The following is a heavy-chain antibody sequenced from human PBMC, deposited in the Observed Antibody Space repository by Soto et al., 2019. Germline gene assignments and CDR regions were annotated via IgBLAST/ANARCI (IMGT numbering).Heavy chain of an antibody. Sequence: SPTLSLTCAISGDSVSSNSAAWNWIRQSPSRGLEWLGRTYYRSKWYNDYAVSVKSRITINPDTSKNQFSLQLNSVTPEDPAVYYFANDYHIVVVLAATIDYFYYGMDVWGQGSTVAVSS. CDR3: ANDYHIVVVLAATIDYFYYGMDV. J-gene: IGHJ6*02. V-gene: IGHV6-1*01. CDR1: GDSVSSNSAA. D-gene: IGHD2-15*01. CDR2: TYYRSKWYN.